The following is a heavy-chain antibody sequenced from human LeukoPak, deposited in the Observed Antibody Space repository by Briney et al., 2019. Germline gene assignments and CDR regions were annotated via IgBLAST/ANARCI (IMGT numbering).Heavy chain of an antibody. V-gene: IGHV3-7*01. CDR3: VRVRGGIFFDS. Sequence: GWSLRLSCEVSGLIFRSYWMSWVRQAPGKGLEWVANINQEGSEKYFEDSVKGRFTISRDNAKNSLHLQMNTLRAGDTAVYYCVRVRGGIFFDSWGPGTLVTVSS. J-gene: IGHJ4*02. CDR2: INQEGSEK. D-gene: IGHD1-26*01. CDR1: GLIFRSYW.